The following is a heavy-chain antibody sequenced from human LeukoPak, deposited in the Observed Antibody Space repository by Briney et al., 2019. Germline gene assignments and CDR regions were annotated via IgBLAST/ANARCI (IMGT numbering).Heavy chain of an antibody. J-gene: IGHJ5*02. CDR1: GFTFSSYV. V-gene: IGHV3-23*01. CDR2: ISGSGGST. D-gene: IGHD3-10*01. Sequence: GGSLRLSCAASGFTFSSYVMSWVRQAPGKGLEWVSAISGSGGSTYYADSVKGRFTVSRDNSKNTLYLQMNSLRAEDTAVYYCAKDLLWFGDNWFDPWGQGTLVTVSS. CDR3: AKDLLWFGDNWFDP.